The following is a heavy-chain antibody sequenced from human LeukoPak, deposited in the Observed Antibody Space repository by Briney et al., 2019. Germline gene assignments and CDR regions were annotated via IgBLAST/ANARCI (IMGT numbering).Heavy chain of an antibody. CDR2: ISNNGGYT. CDR1: GFTFSSSA. J-gene: IGHJ4*02. D-gene: IGHD2-15*01. Sequence: GGSLRLSCAASGFTFSSSAMSWDSQAPGKGLEWVSAISNNGGYTYYADSVQGRFTISRDNSKSTLCLQMNSLRAEDTAVYYCAKQLGYCSDGSCYFPYWGQGTLVTVSS. V-gene: IGHV3-23*01. CDR3: AKQLGYCSDGSCYFPY.